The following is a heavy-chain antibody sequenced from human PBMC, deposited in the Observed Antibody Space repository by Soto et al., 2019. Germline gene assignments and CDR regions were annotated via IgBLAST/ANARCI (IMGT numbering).Heavy chain of an antibody. CDR2: IKSKTDGGTT. CDR1: GFTFSNAW. D-gene: IGHD4-17*01. J-gene: IGHJ6*02. Sequence: GGSLRLSCAASGFTFSNAWMNWVRQAPGKGLEWVGRIKSKTDGGTTDYAAPVKGRFTISRDDSKNTLYLQMNSLKTEDTAVYFCTTVSGDIHYHYYYGMDVWGQGTMVTVSS. V-gene: IGHV3-15*07. CDR3: TTVSGDIHYHYYYGMDV.